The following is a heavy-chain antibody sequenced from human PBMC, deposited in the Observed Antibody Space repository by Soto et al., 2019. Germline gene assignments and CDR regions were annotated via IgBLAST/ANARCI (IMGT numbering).Heavy chain of an antibody. CDR3: ARAPPA. CDR1: GLIFSDYA. Sequence: GGSLRLSCAASGLIFSDYAMSWVRQAPGKGLEWVAYISGSGSNTYYADSVKGRFTISRDNSKNSLYLHMYSLRAEDTAVYYCARAPPAWGQGTLVTVSS. J-gene: IGHJ5*02. V-gene: IGHV3-48*01. CDR2: ISGSGSNT.